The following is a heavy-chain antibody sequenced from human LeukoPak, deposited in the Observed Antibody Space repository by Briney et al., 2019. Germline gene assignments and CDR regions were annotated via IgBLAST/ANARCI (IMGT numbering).Heavy chain of an antibody. Sequence: GGSLRLSCAASGFTFSSYSMNWVRQAPGKGLEWVSYISSSSSTIYYADSVKGRFTISRDNAKNSLYLQMNSLRAEDTAVYYCAREPPDYDILTGYHPHYGMDVWGQGTTVTVSS. J-gene: IGHJ6*02. V-gene: IGHV3-48*04. CDR2: ISSSSSTI. D-gene: IGHD3-9*01. CDR1: GFTFSSYS. CDR3: AREPPDYDILTGYHPHYGMDV.